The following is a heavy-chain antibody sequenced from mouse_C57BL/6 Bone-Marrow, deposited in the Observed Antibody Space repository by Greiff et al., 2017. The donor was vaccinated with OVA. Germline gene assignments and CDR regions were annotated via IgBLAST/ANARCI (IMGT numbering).Heavy chain of an antibody. V-gene: IGHV3-6*01. J-gene: IGHJ2*01. CDR1: GYSITSGYY. CDR2: ISYDGSN. CDR3: ARDKSKGFDY. Sequence: ESGPGLVKPSQSLSLTCSVTGYSITSGYYWNWIRQFPGNKLEWMGYISYDGSNNYNPSLKNRISITRDTSKNQFFLKLNSVTTEDTATYYCARDKSKGFDYWGQGTTLTVSS. D-gene: IGHD1-3*01.